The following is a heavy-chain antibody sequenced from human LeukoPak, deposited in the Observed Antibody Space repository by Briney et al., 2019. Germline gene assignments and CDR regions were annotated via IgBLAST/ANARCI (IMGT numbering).Heavy chain of an antibody. CDR3: ARVPPGYYYDSSGYYFDY. V-gene: IGHV1-46*01. J-gene: IGHJ4*02. Sequence: ASVKVSCKASGYTFTSYYMHWVRQAPGHGLEWRGIINPSGGSTSYAQKFQGRVTMTRDTSTSTVYMELSSLRSEDTAVYYCARVPPGYYYDSSGYYFDYWGQGTLVTVSS. CDR2: INPSGGST. CDR1: GYTFTSYY. D-gene: IGHD3-22*01.